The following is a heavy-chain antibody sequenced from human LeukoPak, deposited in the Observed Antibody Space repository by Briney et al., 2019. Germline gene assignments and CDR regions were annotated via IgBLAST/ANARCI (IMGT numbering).Heavy chain of an antibody. CDR1: GYSISSGYY. V-gene: IGHV4-38-2*02. CDR2: IYHSGST. Sequence: PSETLSLTCAVSGYSISSGYYWGWIRQPPGKGLEWIGSIYHSGSTYYNPSLKSRVTISVDTCKNQFSLKLSSVTAADTAVYYCARDPEIVATSSTWFDPWGQGTLVTVSS. CDR3: ARDPEIVATSSTWFDP. D-gene: IGHD5-12*01. J-gene: IGHJ5*02.